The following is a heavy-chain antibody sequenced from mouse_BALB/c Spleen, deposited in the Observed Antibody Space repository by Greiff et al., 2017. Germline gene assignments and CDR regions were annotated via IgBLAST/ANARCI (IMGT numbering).Heavy chain of an antibody. D-gene: IGHD2-2*01. CDR3: ARTWFYAMDY. Sequence: QVQLKESGPGLVQPSQSLSITCTVSGFSLTNYGVHWVRQSPGKGLEWLAVIWRGGSTDYNAAFISRLSISKDNSKSQVFFKMNSLQANDTAIYYCARTWFYAMDYWGQGTSVTVSS. CDR1: GFSLTNYG. V-gene: IGHV2-2*02. CDR2: IWRGGST. J-gene: IGHJ4*01.